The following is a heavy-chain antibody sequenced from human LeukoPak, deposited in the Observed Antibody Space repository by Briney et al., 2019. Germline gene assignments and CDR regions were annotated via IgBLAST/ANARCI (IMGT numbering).Heavy chain of an antibody. CDR1: GGSINNYY. Sequence: SETLSLTCTVSGGSINNYYWSWIRQPPGKGLEWIGYIDHGGNTNYNPSLKSRVTMSVDTSKNQFSLKLSSVTAADTAVYYCARHGTLDYWGQGTLVTVSS. D-gene: IGHD1-26*01. J-gene: IGHJ4*02. CDR3: ARHGTLDY. CDR2: IDHGGNT. V-gene: IGHV4-59*08.